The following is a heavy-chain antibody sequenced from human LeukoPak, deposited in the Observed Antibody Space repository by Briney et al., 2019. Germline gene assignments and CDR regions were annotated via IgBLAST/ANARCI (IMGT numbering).Heavy chain of an antibody. CDR3: SKKGRGGIDY. CDR2: ISGSGGST. D-gene: IGHD3-16*01. J-gene: IGHJ4*02. V-gene: IGHV3-23*01. Sequence: GGSLRLSCAASGFTFSSYAMRWVRQAPGKGLEWVSAISGSGGSTYYADSVKGRFTFSRDNSKNTLYLQMNSLRAEDTAVYYCSKKGRGGIDYWGQGTLVTVSS. CDR1: GFTFSSYA.